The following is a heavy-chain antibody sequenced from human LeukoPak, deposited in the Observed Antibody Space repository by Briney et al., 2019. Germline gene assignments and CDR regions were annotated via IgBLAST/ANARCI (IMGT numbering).Heavy chain of an antibody. D-gene: IGHD4-17*01. CDR1: GYSFVLYG. J-gene: IGHJ4*02. CDR3: ARDENYGIFFNVDY. V-gene: IGHV1-18*03. CDR2: ISGSTGDT. Sequence: ASVTVSCKASGYSFVLYGISWVRQAPGEGPEWMGWISGSTGDTNYAQTFQGRGTMTADTSSSPAYMELRSLRLDDMAVYYCARDENYGIFFNVDYWGQGTLVTVSS.